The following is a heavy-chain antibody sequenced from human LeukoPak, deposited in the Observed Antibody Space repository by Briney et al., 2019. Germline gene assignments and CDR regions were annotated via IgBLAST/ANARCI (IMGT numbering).Heavy chain of an antibody. CDR2: YSGGST. V-gene: IGHV3-53*01. CDR3: AKDVGKWESLHFFDY. D-gene: IGHD1-26*01. Sequence: GGSLRLSCAASGFTVSSNYMSWVRQAPGKGLEWVSVYSGGSTYSADSVKGRFTISRDNSKNTLYLQMNSLRAEDTAVYYCAKDVGKWESLHFFDYWGQGTLVTVSS. J-gene: IGHJ4*02. CDR1: GFTVSSNY.